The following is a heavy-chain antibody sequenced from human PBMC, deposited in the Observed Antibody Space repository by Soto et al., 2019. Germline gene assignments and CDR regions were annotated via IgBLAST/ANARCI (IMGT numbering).Heavy chain of an antibody. CDR2: IIPILGIA. Sequence: SVKVSCKASGGTFSSYTISWVRQAPGQGLEWMGRIIPILGIANYAQKFQGRVTITADKSTSTAYMELSSLRSEDTAVYYCARVLWYCSSTSCPTTYYYYGMDVWRQGTTVTVSS. D-gene: IGHD2-2*01. V-gene: IGHV1-69*02. CDR1: GGTFSSYT. J-gene: IGHJ6*02. CDR3: ARVLWYCSSTSCPTTYYYYGMDV.